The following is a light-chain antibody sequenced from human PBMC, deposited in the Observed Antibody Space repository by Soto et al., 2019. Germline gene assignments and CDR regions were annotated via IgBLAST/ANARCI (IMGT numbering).Light chain of an antibody. CDR3: HQYASSFGT. V-gene: IGKV3-20*01. CDR2: DAY. CDR1: QSVGHMF. J-gene: IGKJ1*01. Sequence: EIVLTQSPDTLSLSPGDRATLSCRASQSVGHMFLAWFQQKPGQAPRLLIFDAYRRATGIPDRFSGSGSGTNFALTISRLEPEDFELYYCHQYASSFGTFGQGTKVDIX.